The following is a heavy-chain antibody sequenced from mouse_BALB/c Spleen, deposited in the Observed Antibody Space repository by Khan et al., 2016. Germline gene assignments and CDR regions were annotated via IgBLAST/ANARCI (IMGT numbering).Heavy chain of an antibody. V-gene: IGHV3-2*02. D-gene: IGHD1-1*01. Sequence: EVQLQESGPGLVKPSQSLSLTCTVTGYSITSDYAWNWIRQFPGNKLEWMGYISYSGSTSYNPSLKSRISITRDTSKNQFFLQLNSVTTEDTATYYCARKTGGGSSDWGQGTTLTVSS. CDR1: GYSITSDYA. CDR2: ISYSGST. J-gene: IGHJ2*01. CDR3: ARKTGGGSSD.